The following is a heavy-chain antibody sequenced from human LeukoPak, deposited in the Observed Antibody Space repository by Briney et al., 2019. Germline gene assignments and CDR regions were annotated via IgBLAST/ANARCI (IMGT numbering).Heavy chain of an antibody. J-gene: IGHJ4*02. CDR1: GGSFSGYY. CDR2: INHSGST. CDR3: ARGREGARGPYYFDY. Sequence: SETLSLTCAVYGGSFSGYYWSWLRQPPGKGLEWIGEINHSGSTNYNPSLKSRVTISVDTSKNQFSLKLSSVTAADTAVYYCARGREGARGPYYFDYWGQGTLVTVSS. V-gene: IGHV4-34*01. D-gene: IGHD3-10*01.